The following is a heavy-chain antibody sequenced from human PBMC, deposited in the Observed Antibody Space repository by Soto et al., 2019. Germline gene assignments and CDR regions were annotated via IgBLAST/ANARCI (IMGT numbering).Heavy chain of an antibody. V-gene: IGHV3-74*01. Sequence: EVQLVESGGGLVQPGGSLRLSCAASGFTFSSYWMHWVRQAPGKGLVWVSRINGDGSSTYYADSVKGRFTISRDNAKNSLYLQMNSLRAEDTAVYYCARGGRGWWGCDYWGQGTLVTVSS. CDR1: GFTFSSYW. J-gene: IGHJ4*02. CDR3: ARGGRGWWGCDY. CDR2: INGDGSST. D-gene: IGHD6-19*01.